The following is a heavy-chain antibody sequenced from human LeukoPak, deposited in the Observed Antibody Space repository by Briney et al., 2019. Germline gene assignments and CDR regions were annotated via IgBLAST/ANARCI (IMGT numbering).Heavy chain of an antibody. CDR2: IYYSGST. Sequence: SETLSLTCTVSGGSISSYYWSWIRQPPGKGLEWIGYIYYSGSTNYKPSLKSRVTISVDTSKNQFSLELSSVTAADTAVYYCAREYYYDSSGYYSWGQGTLVTVSS. CDR1: GGSISSYY. J-gene: IGHJ4*02. V-gene: IGHV4-59*12. D-gene: IGHD3-22*01. CDR3: AREYYYDSSGYYS.